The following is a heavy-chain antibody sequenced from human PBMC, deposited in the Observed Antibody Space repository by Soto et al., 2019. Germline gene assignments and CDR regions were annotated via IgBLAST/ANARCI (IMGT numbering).Heavy chain of an antibody. CDR1: QFPFDVYS. D-gene: IGHD6-19*01. Sequence: PGGSLRLSCVASQFPFDVYSMHWVRQAPGKGLEWVSYIRHTTSATFYADAVKGRFTISRDNRKSSLFLQMNSLRDDDTGVYFCARDRGSSGMFELDVWGPGTLVTVSS. CDR2: IRHTTSAT. V-gene: IGHV3-48*02. J-gene: IGHJ3*01. CDR3: ARDRGSSGMFELDV.